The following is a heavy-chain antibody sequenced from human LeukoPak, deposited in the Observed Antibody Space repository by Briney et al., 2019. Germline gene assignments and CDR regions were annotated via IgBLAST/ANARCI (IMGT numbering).Heavy chain of an antibody. J-gene: IGHJ4*02. V-gene: IGHV1-8*01. Sequence: ASVKVSCKASGYTFTSYDINWMRQATGQGLEWMGWMSPNSGNTGYAQKFQGRVTMTRDTSTGTAYLELSSLRSEDSGVYYCVRTPPNWGADFWGQGTLVTVSS. D-gene: IGHD7-27*01. CDR3: VRTPPNWGADF. CDR2: MSPNSGNT. CDR1: GYTFTSYD.